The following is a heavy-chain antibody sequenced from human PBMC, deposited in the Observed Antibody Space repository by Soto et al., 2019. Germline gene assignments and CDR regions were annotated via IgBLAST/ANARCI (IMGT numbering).Heavy chain of an antibody. V-gene: IGHV1-3*01. Sequence: SIKVSCKASGYTFTSYAMHCVREAAGQRLEWMGWINAGNGNTKYSQKFQGRVTITRDTSASTAYMELSSLRSEDTAVYYCARGSYEDYYYGLDVWGQGTTVTV. D-gene: IGHD1-26*01. J-gene: IGHJ6*02. CDR2: INAGNGNT. CDR1: GYTFTSYA. CDR3: ARGSYEDYYYGLDV.